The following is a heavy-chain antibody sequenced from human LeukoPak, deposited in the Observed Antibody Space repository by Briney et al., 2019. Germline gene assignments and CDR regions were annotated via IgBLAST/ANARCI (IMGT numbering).Heavy chain of an antibody. D-gene: IGHD3-3*01. CDR3: AKSLSDFWSGYGAFDI. Sequence: GGSLRLSSLASGFTFDDYAMHWVRQAPGKGLEWVSGISWNSGSIGYADSVKGRFTIVRDNAKNSLYLQMNILRAEDMALYYCAKSLSDFWSGYGAFDIWGQGTMVTVSS. CDR2: ISWNSGSI. CDR1: GFTFDDYA. J-gene: IGHJ3*02. V-gene: IGHV3-9*03.